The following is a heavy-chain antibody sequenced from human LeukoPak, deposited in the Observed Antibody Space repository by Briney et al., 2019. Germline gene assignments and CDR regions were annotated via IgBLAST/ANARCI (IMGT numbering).Heavy chain of an antibody. J-gene: IGHJ1*01. CDR2: ISYDGSNK. CDR1: GFTFSSYA. Sequence: GGSLRLSCAASGFTFSSYAMHWVRQAPGKGLEWVAVISYDGSNKYYADSVKGRFTISRDNSKNTLYLQMNSLRAEDTAVYYCARDGHYDILTGYFQDWGQGTLVTVSS. V-gene: IGHV3-30-3*01. D-gene: IGHD3-9*01. CDR3: ARDGHYDILTGYFQD.